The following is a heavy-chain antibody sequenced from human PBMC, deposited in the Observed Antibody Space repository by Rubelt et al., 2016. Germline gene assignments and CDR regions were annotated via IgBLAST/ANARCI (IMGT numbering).Heavy chain of an antibody. CDR1: GGPFSGYY. CDR3: ARAGWGTHTVSAADF. Sequence: QVQLQQWGAGLLKPSETLSLTCAVFGGPFSGYYWSWIRQPPGKGLEWIGEINHSVSTNYNPSLKSRVTISEDTSKNQVSLKWSSVTAADTAVYYCARAGWGTHTVSAADFWGQGTLVTVSS. D-gene: IGHD3-16*01. CDR2: INHSVST. J-gene: IGHJ4*02. V-gene: IGHV4-34*01.